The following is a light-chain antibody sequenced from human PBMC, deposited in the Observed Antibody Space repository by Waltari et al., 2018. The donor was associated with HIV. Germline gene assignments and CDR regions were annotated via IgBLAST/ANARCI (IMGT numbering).Light chain of an antibody. CDR2: EVS. CDR3: VQSTQLPYR. CDR1: QSLLHSYGRTY. V-gene: IGKV2D-29*01. Sequence: DIVMTQTPLSLSVTPGQPASLSCKSSQSLLHSYGRTYLYWYLQKAGQPPQLLIYEVSNRCCGVPERFSGSGRGTDITLKISRVEAEDVGVYYCVQSTQLPYRFGQGSKLEIK. J-gene: IGKJ2*03.